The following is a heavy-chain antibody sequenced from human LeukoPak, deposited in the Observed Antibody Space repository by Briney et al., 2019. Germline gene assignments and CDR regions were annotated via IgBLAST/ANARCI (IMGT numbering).Heavy chain of an antibody. CDR2: IKPDGGEK. D-gene: IGHD6-13*01. V-gene: IGHV3-7*04. CDR3: ARDRSAAGLLDN. CDR1: GXTFSDYW. J-gene: IGHJ4*02. Sequence: QPGGSLRLSCAASGXTFSDYWMTWVRQAPGKGLESVANIKPDGGEKNYVDSVKGRCTISRDNAKNSLLLQMNSLIVEDTAVYYCARDRSAAGLLDNWGQGTLVTVSS.